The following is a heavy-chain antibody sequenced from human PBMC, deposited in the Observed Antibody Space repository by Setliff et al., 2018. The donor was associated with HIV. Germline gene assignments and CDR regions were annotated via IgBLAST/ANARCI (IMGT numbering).Heavy chain of an antibody. CDR2: ISSSSDYI. CDR3: AREYAVRGRFDY. Sequence: GGSLRLSCAVSGVFLGSYGMNWVRQAPGKGLEWVASISSSSDYIYYSDSVRGRFIVSRDNTIKSLHLQLNSLRAEDTAVYYCAREYAVRGRFDYWGQGTLVTVSS. V-gene: IGHV3-21*01. CDR1: GVFLGSYG. D-gene: IGHD3-10*01. J-gene: IGHJ4*02.